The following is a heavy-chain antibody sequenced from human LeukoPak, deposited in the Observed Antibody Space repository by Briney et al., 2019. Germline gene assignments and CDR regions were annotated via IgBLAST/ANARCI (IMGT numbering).Heavy chain of an antibody. CDR3: ARDPGGSYYFDY. J-gene: IGHJ4*02. D-gene: IGHD1-26*01. V-gene: IGHV4-59*12. Sequence: SETLSLTCTVSGGSISSYYWSWIRQPPGKGLEWIGYIYYSGSINYNPSLKSRVTISVDTSKNQFSLKLSSVTAADTAVYYCARDPGGSYYFDYWGQGTLVTVSS. CDR2: IYYSGSI. CDR1: GGSISSYY.